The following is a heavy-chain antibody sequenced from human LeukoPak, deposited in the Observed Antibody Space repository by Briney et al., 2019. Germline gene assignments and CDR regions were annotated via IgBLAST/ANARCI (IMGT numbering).Heavy chain of an antibody. CDR1: GFTFSSYA. CDR3: AVSVRFERVWHYFNN. V-gene: IGHV3-23*01. CDR2: ISESGAIT. Sequence: GGSLRLSCAASGFTFSSYAMSWVRQAPGKGLEWVSGISESGAITHYADSVKGRFTISRDNSKTTVFLQMNSLRAEDTAVYYCAVSVRFERVWHYFNNWGQGTQVTVSS. J-gene: IGHJ4*02. D-gene: IGHD3-9*01.